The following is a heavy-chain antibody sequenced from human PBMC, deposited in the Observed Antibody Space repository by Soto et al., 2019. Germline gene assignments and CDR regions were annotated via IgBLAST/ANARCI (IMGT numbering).Heavy chain of an antibody. J-gene: IGHJ4*02. CDR2: IYYSGST. Sequence: QVQLQESGPGLVKPSETLSLTCTVSGGSISSYYWSWIRQPPGKGLEWIGYIYYSGSTNYNPSLKSRVTISVDTSKNQFSLKLSSVTAADTAVYYCARQAYCGGDCYSSYYFDYWGQGTLVTVSS. CDR3: ARQAYCGGDCYSSYYFDY. V-gene: IGHV4-59*01. CDR1: GGSISSYY. D-gene: IGHD2-21*02.